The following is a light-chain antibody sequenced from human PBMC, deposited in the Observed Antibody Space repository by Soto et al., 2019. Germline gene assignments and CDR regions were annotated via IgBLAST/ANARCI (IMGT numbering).Light chain of an antibody. CDR3: QQYGNTPRT. CDR2: GTS. CDR1: QSVSSSY. Sequence: VLTQAPGTLSLSPGERATLSGRASQSVSSSYLAWYQQKPGQAPRLLISGTSNRASDIPDRFSGSGSGTDFTLVISRVQPEDSAIYYCQQYGNTPRTFGQGTKVDTK. J-gene: IGKJ1*01. V-gene: IGKV3-20*01.